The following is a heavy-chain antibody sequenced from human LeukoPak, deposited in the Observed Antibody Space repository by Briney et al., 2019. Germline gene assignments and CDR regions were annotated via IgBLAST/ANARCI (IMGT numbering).Heavy chain of an antibody. CDR3: ARQGFLEWLLNPDWFDP. Sequence: SETLSLTCTVSGGSISSSSYYWGWIRQPPGKELEWIGSIYYSGSTYYNPSLKSRVTISVDTSKNQFSLKLSSVTAADTAVYYCARQGFLEWLLNPDWFDPWGQGTLVTVSS. D-gene: IGHD3-3*01. CDR1: GGSISSSSYY. CDR2: IYYSGST. V-gene: IGHV4-39*01. J-gene: IGHJ5*02.